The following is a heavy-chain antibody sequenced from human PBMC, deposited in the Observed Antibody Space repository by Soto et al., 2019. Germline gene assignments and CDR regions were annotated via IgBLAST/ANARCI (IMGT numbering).Heavy chain of an antibody. D-gene: IGHD5-12*01. J-gene: IGHJ4*02. CDR1: GGSISSYY. CDR2: IYYSGST. Sequence: PSETLSLTCTVSGGSISSYYWSWIRQPPGKGLEWIGYIYYSGSTNYNPSLKSRVTISVDTSKNQFSLKLSSVTAADTAVYYCARDAQATSNFDYWGQGTLVTVSS. V-gene: IGHV4-59*01. CDR3: ARDAQATSNFDY.